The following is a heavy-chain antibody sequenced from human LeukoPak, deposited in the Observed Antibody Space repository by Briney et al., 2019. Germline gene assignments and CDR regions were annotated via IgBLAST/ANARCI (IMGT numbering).Heavy chain of an antibody. Sequence: ASVKVSCTASGYSFTNYAISWVRLAPGRGLEWMGWISGYNGNTKYAQKFQGRITLTTDTSTSTAYMDLRSLRSDDTAVYFCARPNYGDYPGTAFDSWGQGTLVTVSS. V-gene: IGHV1-18*01. CDR2: ISGYNGNT. J-gene: IGHJ4*02. CDR3: ARPNYGDYPGTAFDS. CDR1: GYSFTNYA. D-gene: IGHD4-17*01.